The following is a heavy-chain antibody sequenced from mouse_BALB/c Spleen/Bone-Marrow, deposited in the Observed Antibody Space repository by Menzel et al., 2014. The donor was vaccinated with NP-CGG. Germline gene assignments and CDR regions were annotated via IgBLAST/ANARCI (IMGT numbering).Heavy chain of an antibody. Sequence: QVQLQQSGAELVKPGASVKLSCKASGYTFTSYYMYWVKQRPGQGLEWIGGINPSNGGTNFNEKFKSKATLTVDKSSSTAYVQLSSLTSEDSAVYYCTRDHYCCGSSYWYFDVWGAGTTVTVSS. V-gene: IGHV1S81*02. CDR3: TRDHYCCGSSYWYFDV. J-gene: IGHJ1*01. CDR2: INPSNGGT. D-gene: IGHD1-1*01. CDR1: GYTFTSYY.